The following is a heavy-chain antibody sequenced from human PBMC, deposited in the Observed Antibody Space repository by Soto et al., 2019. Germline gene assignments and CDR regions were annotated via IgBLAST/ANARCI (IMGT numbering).Heavy chain of an antibody. Sequence: QAQLVQSGAEVKKPGSSVKVPCKASGGTFSSYTISWVRQAPGQGLEWMGRIIPILGIANYAQKFQGRVTITADKSTSTAYMELSSLRSEDTAVYYCARVDYGGNSDYWGQGTLVTVSS. CDR3: ARVDYGGNSDY. CDR1: GGTFSSYT. D-gene: IGHD4-17*01. J-gene: IGHJ4*02. V-gene: IGHV1-69*02. CDR2: IIPILGIA.